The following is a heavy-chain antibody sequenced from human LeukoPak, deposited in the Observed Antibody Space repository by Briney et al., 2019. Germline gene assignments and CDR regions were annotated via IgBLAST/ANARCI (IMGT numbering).Heavy chain of an antibody. Sequence: GASVKVSRKASGYTFTGYYMHWVRQAPGQGLEWMGWINPNSGGTNYAQKFQGRVTMTRDTSISTAYMELSRLRSDDTAVYYCASGGGYCSSTSCYPELDYWGQGTLVTVSS. CDR2: INPNSGGT. CDR1: GYTFTGYY. CDR3: ASGGGYCSSTSCYPELDY. J-gene: IGHJ4*02. V-gene: IGHV1-2*02. D-gene: IGHD2-2*01.